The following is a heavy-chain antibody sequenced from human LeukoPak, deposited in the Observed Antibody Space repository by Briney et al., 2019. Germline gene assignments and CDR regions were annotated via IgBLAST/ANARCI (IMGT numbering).Heavy chain of an antibody. J-gene: IGHJ4*02. Sequence: GGSLRLSCAPSGFTFSSYWMSWVRQAPGKGLEWVANIKQDGSEKYYVDSVKGRFTISRDNSKNTLYLQMNSLRAEDTAVYYCARGSGWYFDYWGQGTLVTVSS. CDR1: GFTFSSYW. CDR2: IKQDGSEK. V-gene: IGHV3-7*02. D-gene: IGHD6-19*01. CDR3: ARGSGWYFDY.